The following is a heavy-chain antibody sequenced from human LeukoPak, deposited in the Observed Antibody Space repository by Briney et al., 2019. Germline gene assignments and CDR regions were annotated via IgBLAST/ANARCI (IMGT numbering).Heavy chain of an antibody. CDR3: ARDGRNHYDFWSGYYSDRGGYYYYGMDV. D-gene: IGHD3-3*01. V-gene: IGHV1-18*01. Sequence: GSVRVSCKASGYMFTSYGFSWVRQAPGQGLEWMGWISGYNGDTNYAQKLQGRVSMTTDTSTSTAYMELRSLSSDDTAVYYCARDGRNHYDFWSGYYSDRGGYYYYGMDVWGQGTTVTVSS. CDR1: GYMFTSYG. CDR2: ISGYNGDT. J-gene: IGHJ6*02.